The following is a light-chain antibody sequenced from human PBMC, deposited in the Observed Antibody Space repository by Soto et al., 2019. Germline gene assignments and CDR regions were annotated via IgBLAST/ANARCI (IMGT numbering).Light chain of an antibody. CDR3: QQYNKWPQT. CDR1: QSVSSSY. J-gene: IGKJ1*01. Sequence: DIVLTQSPGTLSLSAGERATLSCKSSQSVSSSYLAWYQQKPGQAPRLIIYGASSRATGIPDRFSGSRSGTDLTLTISSLQSEDIAVYYCQQYNKWPQTFRQGTKVDIK. V-gene: IGKV3-20*01. CDR2: GAS.